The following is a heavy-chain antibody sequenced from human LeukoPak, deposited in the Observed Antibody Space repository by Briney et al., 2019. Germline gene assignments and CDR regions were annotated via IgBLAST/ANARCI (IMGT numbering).Heavy chain of an antibody. CDR2: ISFDGSSK. J-gene: IGHJ4*02. CDR1: GFTFSTYA. V-gene: IGHV3-30*09. CDR3: ARGFKMVRGVPFDY. D-gene: IGHD3-10*01. Sequence: GRSLRLSCAASGFTFSTYAMHWVRQAPGKGLEWVAVISFDGSSKYYEDSAKGRFAISRDNSKNTLYLQMNSLRAEDTAVYYCARGFKMVRGVPFDYWGQGTLVTVSS.